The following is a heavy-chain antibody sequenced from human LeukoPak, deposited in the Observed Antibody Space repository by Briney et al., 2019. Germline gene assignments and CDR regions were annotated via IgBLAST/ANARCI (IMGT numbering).Heavy chain of an antibody. CDR3: ARTTGNYGYYFDY. V-gene: IGHV4-59*01. Sequence: SETLSLTCTVSSGSINFYYWSWIRQTPGRGLEWIGYIYYRGSTNYNPSLKSRVTISVDTPKNQFSLNLSSVTAADTAIYYCARTTGNYGYYFDYWGQGAQVTVSS. CDR2: IYYRGST. D-gene: IGHD1-7*01. CDR1: SGSINFYY. J-gene: IGHJ4*02.